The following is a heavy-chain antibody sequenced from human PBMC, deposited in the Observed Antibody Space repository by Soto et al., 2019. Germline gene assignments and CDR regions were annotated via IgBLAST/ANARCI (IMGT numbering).Heavy chain of an antibody. J-gene: IGHJ2*01. Sequence: EVQLVESGGGLVQPGGSLRLSCAASGFTFSSYDMHWVRQATGKGLEWVSAIGTAGDTYYPGSVKGRFTISRENAKNSLYLQMNSLRAGDTVVYYCASVALRNDYCYFWYFDLWGRCTLVTVSS. CDR3: ASVALRNDYCYFWYFDL. V-gene: IGHV3-13*01. CDR2: IGTAGDT. CDR1: GFTFSSYD. D-gene: IGHD4-17*01.